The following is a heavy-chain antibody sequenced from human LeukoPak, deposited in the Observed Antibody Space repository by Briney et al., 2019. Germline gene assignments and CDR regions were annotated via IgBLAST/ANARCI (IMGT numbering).Heavy chain of an antibody. D-gene: IGHD2-15*01. CDR3: AKTYCSGGSRYSRALPYGDYFDY. Sequence: GGSLRLSCAASGFTFSSYAMSWVRQAPGKGLEWVSAISGSGGSTYYADSVKGRFTISRDNSKNTLYLQMHSLRAEDKAVYYCAKTYCSGGSRYSRALPYGDYFDYWGQGTLVTVSS. J-gene: IGHJ4*02. CDR1: GFTFSSYA. CDR2: ISGSGGST. V-gene: IGHV3-23*01.